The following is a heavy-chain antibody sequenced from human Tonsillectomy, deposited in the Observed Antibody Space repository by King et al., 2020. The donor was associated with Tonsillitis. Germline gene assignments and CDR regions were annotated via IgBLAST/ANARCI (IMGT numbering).Heavy chain of an antibody. CDR3: ARDPRYDYSQYYGLDV. D-gene: IGHD2-2*01. J-gene: IGHJ6*02. CDR1: GLTVSSHY. CDR2: IIGSGVT. Sequence: VQLVESGGDLVQPGGSLRLSCTASGLTVSSHYMSWVHQAPGKGLEWVSIIIGSGVTYYADSVKGRFTISRDTSKNTLYLQMNSLRAEDTAVYYCARDPRYDYSQYYGLDVWGQGTTVTVSS. V-gene: IGHV3-66*01.